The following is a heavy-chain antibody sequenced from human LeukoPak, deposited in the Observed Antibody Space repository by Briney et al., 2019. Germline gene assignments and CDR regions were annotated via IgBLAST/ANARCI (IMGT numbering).Heavy chain of an antibody. CDR2: IIPIFGTA. V-gene: IGHV1-69*05. CDR3: AADPLDSSGYYGGESASY. D-gene: IGHD3-22*01. Sequence: SVKVSCKASRGTFSSYAISWVRQAPGQGLEWMGGIIPIFGTANYAQKFQERVTITRDMSTSTAYMELSSLRSEDTAVYYCAADPLDSSGYYGGESASYWGQGTLVTVSS. J-gene: IGHJ4*02. CDR1: RGTFSSYA.